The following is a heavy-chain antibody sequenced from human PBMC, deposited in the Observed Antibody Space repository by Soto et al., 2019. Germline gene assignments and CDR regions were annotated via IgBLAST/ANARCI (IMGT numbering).Heavy chain of an antibody. Sequence: GGSLRLSCVASGFTFSSHAMGWVRQAPGKGLEWVSSISDSGGKTYFADSVKGRFTISRDNSKNTLYLQMISLSVGDTAVYYCAKEAPYGSNPKGWFDPWGQGTLVTVSS. J-gene: IGHJ5*02. CDR3: AKEAPYGSNPKGWFDP. D-gene: IGHD6-13*01. CDR2: ISDSGGKT. CDR1: GFTFSSHA. V-gene: IGHV3-23*01.